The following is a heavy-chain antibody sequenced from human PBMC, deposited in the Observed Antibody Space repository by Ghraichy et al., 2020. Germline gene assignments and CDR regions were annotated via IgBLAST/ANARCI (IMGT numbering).Heavy chain of an antibody. Sequence: LTCAASGFTFNSYWMSWVRQAPGKGLEWVATIKEDESKEYYVNSVKGRFTISRDNTSNSLYLQLTSLRAKDTAVYYCERDPDNGWILGDSWGQGTLVTVSS. CDR2: IKEDESKE. CDR1: GFTFNSYW. CDR3: ERDPDNGWILGDS. V-gene: IGHV3-7*04. J-gene: IGHJ4*02. D-gene: IGHD6-19*01.